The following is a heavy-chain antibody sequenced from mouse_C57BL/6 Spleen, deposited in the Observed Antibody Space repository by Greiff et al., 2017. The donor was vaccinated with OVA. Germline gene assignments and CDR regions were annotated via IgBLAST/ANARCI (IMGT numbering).Heavy chain of an antibody. V-gene: IGHV3-6*01. D-gene: IGHD1-1*01. CDR2: ISYDGSN. Sequence: ESGPGLVKPSQSLSLTCSVTGYSITSGYYWNWIRQFPGNKLEWMGYISYDGSNNYNPSLKNRISITRDTSKNQFFLKLNSVTTEDTATYYCASYGSSEAWFAYWGQGTLVTVSA. J-gene: IGHJ3*01. CDR3: ASYGSSEAWFAY. CDR1: GYSITSGYY.